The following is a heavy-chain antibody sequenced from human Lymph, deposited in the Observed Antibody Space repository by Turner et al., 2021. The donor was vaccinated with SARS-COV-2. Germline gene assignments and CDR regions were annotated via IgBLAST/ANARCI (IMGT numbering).Heavy chain of an antibody. V-gene: IGHV4-39*02. D-gene: IGHD2-15*01. CDR1: GGSLSSSSYH. CDR2: SYYSGST. CDR3: ARVSLIVVVVAATSYDAFDI. Sequence: LQLQEAGPGLVKPSEPLSLTRTVSGGSLSSSSYHWGWIRQTQGKGLEWIGRSYYSGSTYDNPYHRSRVTISVDTSKNHFSLKLSSVTAADTAVDYCARVSLIVVVVAATSYDAFDIWGQGTMVTVSS. J-gene: IGHJ3*02.